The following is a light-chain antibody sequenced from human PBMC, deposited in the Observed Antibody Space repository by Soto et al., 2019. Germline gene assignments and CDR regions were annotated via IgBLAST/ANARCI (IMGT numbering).Light chain of an antibody. CDR1: QSISSW. J-gene: IGKJ1*01. Sequence: DIQMTQSPSTLSASVGDRVTITCRASQSISSWLAWYKQKPGKAPKLLIYKASTVESGVPSRFSGSGSGTEFTLTISSLQPDDFAADYCQQYKSYSRTFGQGTKVEIK. CDR3: QQYKSYSRT. CDR2: KAS. V-gene: IGKV1-5*03.